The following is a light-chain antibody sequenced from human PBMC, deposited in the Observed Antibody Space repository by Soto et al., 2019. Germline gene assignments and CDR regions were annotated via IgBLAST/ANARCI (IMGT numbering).Light chain of an antibody. Sequence: EIVLTQSPGTLSLSPGERATLSCRASQSVSSSYLAWYQQKPGQAPRLLIYGASSRGTGIPDRFSGSGSGTDFTLTISRLEPEDLAGYYCQQYGSSTLTFGGGTKVEIK. CDR3: QQYGSSTLT. J-gene: IGKJ4*01. CDR2: GAS. V-gene: IGKV3-20*01. CDR1: QSVSSSY.